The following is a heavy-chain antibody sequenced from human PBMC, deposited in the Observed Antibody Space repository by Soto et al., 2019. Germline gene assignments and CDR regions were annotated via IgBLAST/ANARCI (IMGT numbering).Heavy chain of an antibody. CDR1: GGTFSIYA. J-gene: IGHJ4*02. CDR2: IIPIFGTA. Sequence: GYSEKVACTASGGTFSIYAISWVRQAPGQGLEWMGGIIPIFGTANYAQKFEGRVTITADESTSTAYMELSSLRSEDTAVYYCARVLRAAAGPYYFDYWGQGTMVTVSS. V-gene: IGHV1-69*13. CDR3: ARVLRAAAGPYYFDY. D-gene: IGHD6-13*01.